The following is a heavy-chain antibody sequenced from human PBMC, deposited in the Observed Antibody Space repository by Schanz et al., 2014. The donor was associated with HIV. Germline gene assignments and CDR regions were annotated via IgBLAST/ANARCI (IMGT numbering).Heavy chain of an antibody. V-gene: IGHV1-69*18. J-gene: IGHJ4*02. D-gene: IGHD2-21*02. CDR3: ARSRYGDHPYYFDL. CDR2: NIPIVGPS. CDR1: GGTFNTLA. Sequence: QVLLVQSVAEVKKPGSSVRVSCKASGGTFNTLAFSWVRQAPGQGLEWMGSNIPIVGPSNYAQKFQGRLTISADELTTTVYMYLSSLRSDDTAVYYCARSRYGDHPYYFDLWGQGTPVAVS.